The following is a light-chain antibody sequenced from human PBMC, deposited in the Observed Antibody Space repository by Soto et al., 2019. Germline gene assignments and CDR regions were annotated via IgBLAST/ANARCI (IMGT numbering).Light chain of an antibody. V-gene: IGKV3-15*01. J-gene: IGKJ1*01. CDR3: QQYNNWSPGT. CDR1: QSVSSN. Sequence: EIVPTQSPATLSLSPGERATLSCRASQSVSSNLAWYQQKPGQAPRLLIYGASTRATGIPARFSGSGSGTEFTLTISSRQSEDFAVYYCQQYNNWSPGTFGQGTKVDIK. CDR2: GAS.